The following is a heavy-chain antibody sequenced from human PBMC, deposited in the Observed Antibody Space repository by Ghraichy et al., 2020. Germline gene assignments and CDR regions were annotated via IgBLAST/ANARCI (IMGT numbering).Heavy chain of an antibody. D-gene: IGHD2-2*01. CDR2: IWYDGSNK. CDR3: ASFLAGCSSTSCYDAFDI. CDR1: GFTFSSYG. J-gene: IGHJ3*02. V-gene: IGHV3-33*01. Sequence: GGSLRLSCAASGFTFSSYGMHWVRQAPGKGLEWVAVIWYDGSNKYYADSVKGRFTISRDNSKNTLYLQMNSLRAEDTAVYYCASFLAGCSSTSCYDAFDIWGQGTMVTVSS.